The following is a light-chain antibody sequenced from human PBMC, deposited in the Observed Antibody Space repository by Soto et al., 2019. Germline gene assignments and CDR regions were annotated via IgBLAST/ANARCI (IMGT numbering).Light chain of an antibody. V-gene: IGKV1-33*01. J-gene: IGKJ4*01. CDR3: QQYDDLPLT. CDR1: QNINNY. CDR2: DAS. Sequence: DIQMTQSPSSLSASVGDRVTITCQASQNINNYLNWYQQKPGRAPKLLIYDASNLEAGVPSRFRGSGSGTDFTFTISRLQPEDIATYYCQQYDDLPLTFGGGTKVDIK.